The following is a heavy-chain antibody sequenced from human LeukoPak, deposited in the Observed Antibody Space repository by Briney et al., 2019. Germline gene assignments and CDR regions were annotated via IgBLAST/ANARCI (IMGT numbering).Heavy chain of an antibody. CDR2: ISGSGSTT. V-gene: IGHV3-23*01. CDR1: GFTFSSFA. CDR3: AKDAWKRFDY. D-gene: IGHD1-1*01. Sequence: GGSLRLSCAASGFTFSSFAMSWVRQAPGKGLEWVSGISGSGSTTYYADSVKGRFTISRDNSKNTLYLQMNSLRAEDTAVYYCAKDAWKRFDYWGHGTLVTDSS. J-gene: IGHJ4*01.